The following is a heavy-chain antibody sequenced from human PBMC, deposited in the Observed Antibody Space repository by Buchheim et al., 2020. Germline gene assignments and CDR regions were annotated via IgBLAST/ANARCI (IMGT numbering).Heavy chain of an antibody. Sequence: EVQLVESGGGLVQPGGSLRLSCAASGFTFSSHWMHWVRQAPGKGLVWVSHINSDGSRTNYADSVKGRITISRDNAKKTLSLQMNSLRAEDTAVYYCARESSYYYGMDVWGLGTT. V-gene: IGHV3-74*01. J-gene: IGHJ6*02. CDR1: GFTFSSHW. CDR2: INSDGSRT. CDR3: ARESSYYYGMDV.